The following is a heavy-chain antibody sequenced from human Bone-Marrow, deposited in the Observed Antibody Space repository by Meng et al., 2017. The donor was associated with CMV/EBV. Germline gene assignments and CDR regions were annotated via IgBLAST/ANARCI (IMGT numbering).Heavy chain of an antibody. V-gene: IGHV3-30*04. D-gene: IGHD3-10*01. CDR1: GFTFSSYA. Sequence: GESLKISCAASGFTFSSYAMHWVRQAPGKGLEWVAVISYDGSNKYYADSVKGRFTISRDKSKSTLYLQMNSLRAEDTAVYYCAKDEVHYGSGSYTDWGQGTLVTVSS. CDR2: ISYDGSNK. CDR3: AKDEVHYGSGSYTD. J-gene: IGHJ4*02.